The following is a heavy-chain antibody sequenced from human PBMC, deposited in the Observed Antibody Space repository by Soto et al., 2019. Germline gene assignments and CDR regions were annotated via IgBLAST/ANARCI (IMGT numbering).Heavy chain of an antibody. D-gene: IGHD3-9*01. CDR2: IYYSGST. Sequence: QVQLQESGPGLVKPSQTLSLTCTVSGGSISSGGYYWSWIRQHPGKGLEWIGYIYYSGSTNYNPSLKSRVTISVDTSKNQFSLKLSSVTAADTAVYYCARVGYDILTGYPNWFDPWGQGTLVTVSS. J-gene: IGHJ5*02. V-gene: IGHV4-31*03. CDR1: GGSISSGGYY. CDR3: ARVGYDILTGYPNWFDP.